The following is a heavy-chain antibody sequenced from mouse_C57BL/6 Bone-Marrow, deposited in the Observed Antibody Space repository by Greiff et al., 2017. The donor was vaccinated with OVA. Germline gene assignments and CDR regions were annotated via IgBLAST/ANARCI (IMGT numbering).Heavy chain of an antibody. V-gene: IGHV1-19*01. J-gene: IGHJ1*03. Sequence: EVQLQQSGPVLVKPGASVKMSCKASGYTFTDYYMNWVKQSHGKSLEWIGVINPYNGGTSYNQKFKGKATLTVDKSSSTAYMELNSLTSEDSAVYYCARRIYYYGSIWYFDVWGTGTTVTVSS. CDR1: GYTFTDYY. CDR2: INPYNGGT. CDR3: ARRIYYYGSIWYFDV. D-gene: IGHD1-1*01.